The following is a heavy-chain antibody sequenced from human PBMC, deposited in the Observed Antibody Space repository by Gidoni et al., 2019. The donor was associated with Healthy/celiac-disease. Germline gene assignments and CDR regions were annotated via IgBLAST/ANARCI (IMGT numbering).Heavy chain of an antibody. CDR1: GFTFRSHA. V-gene: IGHV3-23*01. Sequence: EVQLLESGGGLVQPGGSLRLSCAASGFTFRSHAMSWVRQAPGRGLEWVSAISGSGARTCYADSVTGRFTISRDNTKNRLYLQMNSRRAEDTAVYYCAKDKSSGWYGDPAGDYWGQGTLVTVSS. D-gene: IGHD6-19*01. J-gene: IGHJ4*02. CDR2: ISGSGART. CDR3: AKDKSSGWYGDPAGDY.